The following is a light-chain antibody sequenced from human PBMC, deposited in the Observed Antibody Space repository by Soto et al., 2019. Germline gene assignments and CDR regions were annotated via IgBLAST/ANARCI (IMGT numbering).Light chain of an antibody. CDR3: HQYNRYSWT. Sequence: ILLTQSPSSLSASVGDRVTITCRASQGIDTSLAWYQQKPGKAPKLLIYAASNFQSGVPSRFSGSGSGTHFTLTISSLQPEDFATYDCHQYNRYSWTFGQGTKVDIK. V-gene: IGKV1-9*01. J-gene: IGKJ1*01. CDR1: QGIDTS. CDR2: AAS.